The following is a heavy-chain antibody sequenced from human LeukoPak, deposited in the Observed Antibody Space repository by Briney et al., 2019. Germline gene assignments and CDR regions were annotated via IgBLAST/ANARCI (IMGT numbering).Heavy chain of an antibody. D-gene: IGHD3-22*01. CDR3: ARVPSNYYDSSGYYGGFDP. CDR1: GGTFSSYT. J-gene: IGHJ5*02. V-gene: IGHV1-69*02. CDR2: IIPILGIA. Sequence: SVKVSCKASGGTFSSYTISWVRQAPGQGLEWMGRIIPILGIANYAQKFQGRVTITADKSTSTAYMALSSLRSEDTAVYYCARVPSNYYDSSGYYGGFDPWGQGTLVTVSS.